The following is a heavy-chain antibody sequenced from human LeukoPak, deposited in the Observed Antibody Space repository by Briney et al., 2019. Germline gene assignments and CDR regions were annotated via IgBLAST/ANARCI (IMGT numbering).Heavy chain of an antibody. CDR1: GFTFSSYS. Sequence: PGGSLRLSCAASGFTFSSYSMNWVRQAPGKGLEWVSSISSSSSYIYYADSVKGRFTISRDSAKNSLYLQMNSLRAEDTAVYYCARDPLVDTAMVTLDYWGQGTLVTVSS. V-gene: IGHV3-21*01. CDR3: ARDPLVDTAMVTLDY. J-gene: IGHJ4*02. D-gene: IGHD5-18*01. CDR2: ISSSSSYI.